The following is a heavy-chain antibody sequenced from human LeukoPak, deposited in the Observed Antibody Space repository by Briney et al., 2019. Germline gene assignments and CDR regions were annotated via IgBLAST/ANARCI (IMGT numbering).Heavy chain of an antibody. J-gene: IGHJ3*02. D-gene: IGHD1-14*01. Sequence: GGSLRLSCAASGFTFSSYSMHWVRQAPGKGLEYVSAISSNGDSTYYANSVKGRFTISRDNSKNTLYLQMGSLRAEDMAVYYCARVKVSGAFDIWGQGTMVTVSS. CDR3: ARVKVSGAFDI. V-gene: IGHV3-64*01. CDR2: ISSNGDST. CDR1: GFTFSSYS.